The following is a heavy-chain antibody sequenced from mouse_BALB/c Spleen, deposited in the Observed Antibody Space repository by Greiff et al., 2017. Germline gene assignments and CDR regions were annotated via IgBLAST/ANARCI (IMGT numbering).Heavy chain of an antibody. D-gene: IGHD2-14*01. CDR1: GYAFSSYW. Sequence: QVQLKQSGAELVRPGSSVKISCKASGYAFSSYWMNWVKQRPGQGLEWIGQIYPGDGDTNYNGKFKGKATLTADKSSSTAYMQLSSLTSEDSAVYFCARYYRYDVYAMDYWGQGTSVTVSS. CDR3: ARYYRYDVYAMDY. V-gene: IGHV1-80*01. J-gene: IGHJ4*01. CDR2: IYPGDGDT.